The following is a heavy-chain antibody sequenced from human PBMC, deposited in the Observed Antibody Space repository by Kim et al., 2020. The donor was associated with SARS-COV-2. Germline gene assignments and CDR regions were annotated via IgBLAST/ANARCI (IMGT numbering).Heavy chain of an antibody. V-gene: IGHV4-34*01. CDR1: GGSFSGYY. CDR2: INHSGST. CDR3: ARGRGESSGWWGGDY. J-gene: IGHJ4*02. D-gene: IGHD6-19*01. Sequence: SENLSLTCAVYGGSFSGYYWSWIRQPPGKGLEWIGEINHSGSTNYNPSLKSRVTISVDTSKNQFSLKLSSVTAADTAVYYCARGRGESSGWWGGDYWGQGALVTVSS.